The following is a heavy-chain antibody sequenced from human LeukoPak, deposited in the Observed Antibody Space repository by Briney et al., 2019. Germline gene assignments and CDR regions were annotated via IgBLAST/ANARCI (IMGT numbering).Heavy chain of an antibody. CDR2: FDPEDGET. D-gene: IGHD3-22*01. CDR3: ATDSGYHDSSGYYYFFDY. Sequence: ASVKVSCKVSGYTLTELSMHWVRQAPGKGLEWMGGFDPEDGETIYAQKFQGRVTMTEDTSTDTAYMELSSLRSEDTAVYYCATDSGYHDSSGYYYFFDYWGQGTLVTVSS. V-gene: IGHV1-24*01. J-gene: IGHJ4*02. CDR1: GYTLTELS.